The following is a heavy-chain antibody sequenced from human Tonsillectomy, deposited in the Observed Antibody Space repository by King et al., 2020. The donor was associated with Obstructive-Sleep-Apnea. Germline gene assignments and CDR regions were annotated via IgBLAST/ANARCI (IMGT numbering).Heavy chain of an antibody. J-gene: IGHJ5*02. Sequence: VQLVESGAEVKKPGESLRISCKGSGYRFTSYWISWVRQMPGKGLEWMGRIDSSDSYSKYSLSFQGHVTISVAKSISTAYLQWSSLKASDTAMYYCARHVEGSSWYGAWFDPWGQGTLVTVSS. V-gene: IGHV5-10-1*03. CDR3: ARHVEGSSWYGAWFDP. CDR1: GYRFTSYW. CDR2: IDSSDSYS. D-gene: IGHD6-13*01.